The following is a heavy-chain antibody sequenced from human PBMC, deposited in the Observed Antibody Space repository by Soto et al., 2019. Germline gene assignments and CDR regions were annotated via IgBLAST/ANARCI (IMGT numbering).Heavy chain of an antibody. CDR2: ISGSGGST. CDR3: ARDRSIAARRGTVRNYYYGMDV. D-gene: IGHD6-6*01. Sequence: EVQLLESGGGLVQPGGSLRLSCAASGFTFSSYAMSWVRQAPGKGLEWVSAISGSGGSTYYADSVKGRFTISRDNSKNTLYLQMNSLRAEDTAVYYCARDRSIAARRGTVRNYYYGMDVWGQGTTVTVSS. CDR1: GFTFSSYA. J-gene: IGHJ6*02. V-gene: IGHV3-23*01.